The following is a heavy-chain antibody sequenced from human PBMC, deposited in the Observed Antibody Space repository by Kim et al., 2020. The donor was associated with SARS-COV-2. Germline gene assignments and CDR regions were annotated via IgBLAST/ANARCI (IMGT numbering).Heavy chain of an antibody. CDR2: IYPGDSDT. CDR3: ARQPAAISREDYYYGMDV. D-gene: IGHD2-2*02. J-gene: IGHJ6*02. CDR1: GYSFTSYW. V-gene: IGHV5-51*01. Sequence: GESLKISCKGSGYSFTSYWIGWVRQMPGKGLEWMGIIYPGDSDTRYSPSFQGQVTISADKSISTAYLQWSSLKASDTAMYYCARQPAAISREDYYYGMDVWGQGTTVTVSS.